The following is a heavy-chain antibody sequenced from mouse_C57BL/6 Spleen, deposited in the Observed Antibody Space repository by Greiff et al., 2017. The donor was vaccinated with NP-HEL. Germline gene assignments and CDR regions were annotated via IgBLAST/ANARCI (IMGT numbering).Heavy chain of an antibody. CDR1: GYSITSGYY. CDR2: ISYDGSN. D-gene: IGHD1-1*01. V-gene: IGHV3-6*01. CDR3: ARDTYGSSYPFDY. Sequence: EVKLQESGPGLVKPSQSLSLTCSVTGYSITSGYYWNWIRQFPGNKLEWMGYISYDGSNNYNPSLKNRISITRDTSKNQFFLKLNSVTTEDTATYYCARDTYGSSYPFDYWGQGTTLTVSS. J-gene: IGHJ2*01.